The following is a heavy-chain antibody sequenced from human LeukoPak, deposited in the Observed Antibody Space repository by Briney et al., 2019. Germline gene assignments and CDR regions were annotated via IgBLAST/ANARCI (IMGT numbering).Heavy chain of an antibody. CDR3: ARVVEGTSMIDY. CDR2: INPNSGGT. V-gene: IGHV1-2*02. D-gene: IGHD5-18*01. CDR1: GYTFTGYY. J-gene: IGHJ4*02. Sequence: ASVKVSCKASGYTFTGYYIHWVRQAPGQGLEWMGWINPNSGGTNYAQKFQGRVTMTRDTSISTAYMELSRLRSGDTAVYYCARVVEGTSMIDYWGQGTLVTVSS.